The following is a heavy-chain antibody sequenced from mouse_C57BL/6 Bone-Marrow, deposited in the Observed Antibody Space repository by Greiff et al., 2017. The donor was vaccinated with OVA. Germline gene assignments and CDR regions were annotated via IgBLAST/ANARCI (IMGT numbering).Heavy chain of an antibody. CDR2: IYPRSGNT. CDR1: GYTFTSYG. D-gene: IGHD1-1*01. Sequence: LQESGAELARPGASVKLSCKASGYTFTSYGISWVKQRTGQGLEWIGEIYPRSGNTYYNEKFKGKATLTADKSSSTAYMELRSLTSEDSAVYFCARSDYYGSSYAMDYWGQGTSVTVSS. CDR3: ARSDYYGSSYAMDY. V-gene: IGHV1-81*01. J-gene: IGHJ4*01.